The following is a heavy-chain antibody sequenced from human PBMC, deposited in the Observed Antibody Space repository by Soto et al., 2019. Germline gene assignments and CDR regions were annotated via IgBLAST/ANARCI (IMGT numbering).Heavy chain of an antibody. D-gene: IGHD3-3*01. J-gene: IGHJ5*02. CDR2: INHSGST. CDR1: GGSFSGYY. CDR3: ARSTGPRALYDFWSGYYLKPNWLDP. Sequence: PSETLSLTCAVYGGSFSGYYWSWIRQPPGKGLEWIGEINHSGSTNYNPSLKSRVTISVDTSKNQFSLKLSSVTAADTAVYYCARSTGPRALYDFWSGYYLKPNWLDPWGQGTLVTVSS. V-gene: IGHV4-34*01.